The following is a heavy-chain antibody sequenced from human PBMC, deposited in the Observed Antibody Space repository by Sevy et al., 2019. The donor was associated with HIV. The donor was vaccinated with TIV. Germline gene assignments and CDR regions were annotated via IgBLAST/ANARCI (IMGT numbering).Heavy chain of an antibody. CDR3: ARWERGYYGSGSSVAFDY. Sequence: SETLSLTCTVSGGSISSSSYYWGWIRQPPGKGLEWIGSIYYSGSTYYNPSLKSRVTISVDTSKNQFPVKLSPVTAADTAVYYCARWERGYYGSGSSVAFDYWGQGTLVTVSS. V-gene: IGHV4-39*01. D-gene: IGHD3-10*01. CDR2: IYYSGST. J-gene: IGHJ4*02. CDR1: GGSISSSSYY.